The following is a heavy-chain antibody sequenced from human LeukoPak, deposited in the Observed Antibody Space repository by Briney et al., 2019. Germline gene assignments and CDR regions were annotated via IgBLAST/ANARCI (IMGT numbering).Heavy chain of an antibody. CDR3: ARDGDGYSSGWYPNYYYYGMDV. V-gene: IGHV3-7*01. Sequence: GGSLRLSCAASGFTVSSNYMSWVRQAPGKGLEWVANIKQDGSEKYYVDSVKGRFTISRDNAKNSLYPQMNSLRAEDTAVYYCARDGDGYSSGWYPNYYYYGMDVWGQGTTVTVSS. D-gene: IGHD6-19*01. CDR2: IKQDGSEK. CDR1: GFTVSSNY. J-gene: IGHJ6*02.